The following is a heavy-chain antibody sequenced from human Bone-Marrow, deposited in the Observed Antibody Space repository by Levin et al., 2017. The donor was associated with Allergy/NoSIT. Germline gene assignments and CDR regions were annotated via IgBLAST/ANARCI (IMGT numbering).Heavy chain of an antibody. J-gene: IGHJ4*02. Sequence: SQTLSLTCTVSGGSISSYYWSWIRQPPGKGLEWIGYIYYSGSTNYNPSLKSRVTISVDTSKNQFSLKLSSVTAADTAVYYCARGPPYSSGWYSDYWGQGTLVTVSS. CDR1: GGSISSYY. V-gene: IGHV4-59*01. CDR2: IYYSGST. D-gene: IGHD6-19*01. CDR3: ARGPPYSSGWYSDY.